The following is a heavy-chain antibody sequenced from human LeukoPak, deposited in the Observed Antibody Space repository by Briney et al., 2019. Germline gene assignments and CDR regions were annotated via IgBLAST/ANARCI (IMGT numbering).Heavy chain of an antibody. J-gene: IGHJ4*02. D-gene: IGHD5-18*01. Sequence: GGSLRLSCAASGFTFSSYWMHWVRHAPGKGLVWVSRINSDGSSTSYADSVKGRFTISRDNAKNTLYLQMNSLRAEDTAVYYCAREVLDTAMVTIDYWGQGTLVTVSS. CDR2: INSDGSST. CDR1: GFTFSSYW. CDR3: AREVLDTAMVTIDY. V-gene: IGHV3-74*01.